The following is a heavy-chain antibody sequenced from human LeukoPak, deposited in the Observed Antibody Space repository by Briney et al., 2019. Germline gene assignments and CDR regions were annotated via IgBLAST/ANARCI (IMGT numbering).Heavy chain of an antibody. J-gene: IGHJ3*02. CDR3: ARERAGRYDYVWGSYRAWGAFDI. D-gene: IGHD3-16*02. CDR2: ISSSGSTI. CDR1: GFKFSDYY. Sequence: TGGSLRLSCAASGFKFSDYYMSWIRQAPGKGLEWVSYISSSGSTIYYADSVKGRFTISRDNAKNSLYLQMNSLRAEDTAVYYCARERAGRYDYVWGSYRAWGAFDIWGQGTMVTVSS. V-gene: IGHV3-11*01.